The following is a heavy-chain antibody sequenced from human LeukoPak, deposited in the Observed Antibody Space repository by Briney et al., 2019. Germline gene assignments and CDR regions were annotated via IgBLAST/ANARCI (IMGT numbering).Heavy chain of an antibody. CDR3: ARTAKVLLRY. V-gene: IGHV4-39*01. CDR2: IYYSGST. Sequence: SETLSLTCTVSGGSISSSSYYWGWIRQPPGKGLEWIGSIYYSGSTYYNPSLRSRVTISVDTSKNQFSLKLSSVTAADTAVYYCARTAKVLLRYWGQGTLVTVSS. J-gene: IGHJ4*02. D-gene: IGHD2-21*01. CDR1: GGSISSSSYY.